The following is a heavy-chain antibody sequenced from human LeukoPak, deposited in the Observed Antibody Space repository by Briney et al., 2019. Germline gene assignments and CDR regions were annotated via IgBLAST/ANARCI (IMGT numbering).Heavy chain of an antibody. CDR2: LYYSGST. J-gene: IGHJ3*02. CDR3: AREGKRRYSSSYGAFDI. V-gene: IGHV4-39*07. CDR1: GGSISSSSYY. D-gene: IGHD6-13*01. Sequence: SETMSLTCTVSGGSISSSSYYWGWIRQPPGKGLEWIGSLYYSGSTYYNPSLKSRVTISVDTSKNQFSLKLSSVTAADTAVYYCAREGKRRYSSSYGAFDIWGQGTMVTVSS.